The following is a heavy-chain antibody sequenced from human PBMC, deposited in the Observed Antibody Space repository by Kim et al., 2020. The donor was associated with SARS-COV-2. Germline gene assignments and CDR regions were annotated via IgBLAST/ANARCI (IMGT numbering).Heavy chain of an antibody. D-gene: IGHD4-4*01. CDR3: ARANDYSKLLTCDWFFGMDV. V-gene: IGHV3-20*03. Sequence: GRFTISQDNAKNSLYLQMNSLRAEDTALYYCARANDYSKLLTCDWFFGMDVWGQGTTVTVSS. J-gene: IGHJ6*02.